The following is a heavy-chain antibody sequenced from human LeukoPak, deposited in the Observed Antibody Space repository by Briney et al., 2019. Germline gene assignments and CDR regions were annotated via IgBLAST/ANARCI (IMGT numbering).Heavy chain of an antibody. J-gene: IGHJ6*03. CDR1: CFTFSIFS. CDR2: ISVSGGST. Sequence: PGRSLRPSCAASCFTFSIFSMGWARLPAGEGREWVSSISVSGGSTYYTDSVEGPFTISRDNSKNTLYLQMNSLRTEETAMYYCASGRHSAMVYYYCYMDGWRTGTKLTDSS. CDR3: ASGRHSAMVYYYCYMDG. D-gene: IGHD2-8*01. V-gene: IGHV3-23*01.